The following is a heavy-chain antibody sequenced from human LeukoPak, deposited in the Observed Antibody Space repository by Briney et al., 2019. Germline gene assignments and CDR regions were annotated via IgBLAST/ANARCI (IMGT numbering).Heavy chain of an antibody. D-gene: IGHD3-3*01. Sequence: PSETLSLTCTVSGGSISSSSYYWGWIRQPPGKGLEWIGSIDYSGGTYFSPSLRSRVTLSVDTSKNQFSLNLISVTSADTAVYYCARGPSITIFGVVMYTWFDPWGQGTPVRVSS. CDR1: GGSISSSSYY. J-gene: IGHJ5*02. CDR3: ARGPSITIFGVVMYTWFDP. V-gene: IGHV4-39*07. CDR2: IDYSGGT.